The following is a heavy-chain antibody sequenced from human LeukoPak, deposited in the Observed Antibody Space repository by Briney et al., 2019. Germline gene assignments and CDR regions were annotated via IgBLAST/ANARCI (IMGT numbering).Heavy chain of an antibody. J-gene: IGHJ4*02. Sequence: PGGSLRLSCSASGFTFSSYAMSWVRQAPGKGLEWVSSLTGSGAGTYYADSVKGRFTISRDNSKNTLYLQMNSLRAEDTAVYYCAKARTTVTYPDHWGQGTLVTVSS. CDR1: GFTFSSYA. CDR2: LTGSGAGT. V-gene: IGHV3-23*01. D-gene: IGHD4-17*01. CDR3: AKARTTVTYPDH.